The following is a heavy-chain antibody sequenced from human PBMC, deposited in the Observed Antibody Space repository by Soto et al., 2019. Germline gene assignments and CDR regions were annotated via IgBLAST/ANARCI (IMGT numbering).Heavy chain of an antibody. V-gene: IGHV4-59*01. Sequence: SETLSLTCTVSGGSISSYYWSWIRQPPGKGLEWIGYIYYSGSTNYNPSLKSRVTISVDTSKNQFSLKLSSVTAADTAVYYCARDPGATTYFDYWGQGTLVTVSS. CDR3: ARDPGATTYFDY. D-gene: IGHD5-12*01. CDR1: GGSISSYY. CDR2: IYYSGST. J-gene: IGHJ4*02.